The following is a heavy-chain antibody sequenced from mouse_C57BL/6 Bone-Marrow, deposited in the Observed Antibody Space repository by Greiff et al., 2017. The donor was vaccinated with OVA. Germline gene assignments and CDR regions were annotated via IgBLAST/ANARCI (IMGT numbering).Heavy chain of an antibody. CDR2: ISNLAYSI. J-gene: IGHJ4*01. V-gene: IGHV5-15*04. CDR3: ARRGLRRLYAMDY. CDR1: GFTFSDYG. Sequence: EVKLMESGGGLVQPGGSLKLSCAASGFTFSDYGMAWVRQAPRKGPEWVAFISNLAYSIYYADTVTGRFTISRENAKNTLYLEMSSLRSEDTAMYYCARRGLRRLYAMDYWGQGTSVTVSS. D-gene: IGHD2-4*01.